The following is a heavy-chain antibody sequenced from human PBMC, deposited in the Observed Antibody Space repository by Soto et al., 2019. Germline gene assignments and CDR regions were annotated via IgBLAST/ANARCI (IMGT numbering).Heavy chain of an antibody. J-gene: IGHJ3*02. D-gene: IGHD3-16*02. CDR3: ARDIVTYYDYIWGSYRPPDAFDI. V-gene: IGHV3-48*01. CDR2: ISSSSSTI. Sequence: VGSLRLSCAASGFTFSSYSMNWVRQAPGKGLEWVSYISSSSSTIYYADSVKGRFTISRDNAKNSLYLQMNSLRAEDTAVYYCARDIVTYYDYIWGSYRPPDAFDIWGQGTMVTVSS. CDR1: GFTFSSYS.